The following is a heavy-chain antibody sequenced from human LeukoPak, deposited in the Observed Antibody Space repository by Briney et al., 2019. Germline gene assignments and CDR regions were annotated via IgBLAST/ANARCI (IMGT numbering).Heavy chain of an antibody. CDR3: AKDVSSGLPSGWFDP. D-gene: IGHD6-19*01. CDR1: GFTFDDYA. V-gene: IGHV3-43*02. CDR2: ISGDGGST. J-gene: IGHJ5*02. Sequence: PGGSLRLSCAASGFTFDDYAMHWVRQAPGKGLEWVSLISGDGGSTYYADSVKGRFTISRDNSENSLYLQMNSLRTEDTALYYCAKDVSSGLPSGWFDPWGQGTLVTVSS.